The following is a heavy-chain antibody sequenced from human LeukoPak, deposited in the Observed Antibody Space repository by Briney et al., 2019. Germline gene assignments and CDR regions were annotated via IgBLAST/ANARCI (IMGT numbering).Heavy chain of an antibody. Sequence: PGRSLRLSCAASGFTFSSYGMHWVRQAPGKGLEWVAVISYDGSNKYYADSVKGRFTISRDNSKNTLNLQMNSLRAEDTAVYYCAKQRMATIRHYYYGMDVWGQGTTVTVSS. J-gene: IGHJ6*02. CDR2: ISYDGSNK. CDR3: AKQRMATIRHYYYGMDV. CDR1: GFTFSSYG. V-gene: IGHV3-30*18. D-gene: IGHD5-24*01.